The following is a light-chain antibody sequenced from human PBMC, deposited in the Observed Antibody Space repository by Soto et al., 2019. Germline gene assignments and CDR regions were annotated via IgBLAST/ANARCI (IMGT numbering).Light chain of an antibody. CDR3: QSYASSLSTGFV. CDR1: NSNIGAGYD. J-gene: IGLJ1*01. CDR2: ANN. V-gene: IGLV1-40*01. Sequence: QSVLTQPPSVSGAPGQRVSISCTGSNSNIGAGYDVHWYQQLPGKAPTLLIYANNNRPSGVPDRFSGSKSGTSASPAITGLRPEDEADYYCQSYASSLSTGFVFGTGTKLTVL.